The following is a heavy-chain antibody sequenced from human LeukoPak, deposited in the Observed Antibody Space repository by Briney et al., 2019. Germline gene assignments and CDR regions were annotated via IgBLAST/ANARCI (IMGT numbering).Heavy chain of an antibody. J-gene: IGHJ4*02. V-gene: IGHV3-48*04. Sequence: GGSLRLSCAASGFTLSSFGMNWVRQAPGKGLEWLSYIGGSTGTIYYADSVKGRLTISKDNAENLMYLQMNSLRAEDTSVYYCARVDCSGGTCYSGLDYWGQGTLVTVSS. CDR1: GFTLSSFG. D-gene: IGHD2-15*01. CDR3: ARVDCSGGTCYSGLDY. CDR2: IGGSTGTI.